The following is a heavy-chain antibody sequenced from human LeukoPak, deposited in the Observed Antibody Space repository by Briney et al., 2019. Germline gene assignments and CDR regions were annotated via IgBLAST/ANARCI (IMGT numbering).Heavy chain of an antibody. CDR3: ARGSIVGATFDYFDY. CDR1: GCTFTGYY. V-gene: IGHV1-2*02. J-gene: IGHJ4*02. D-gene: IGHD1-26*01. CDR2: INPNSGGT. Sequence: ASVKVSCKASGCTFTGYYIHWVRQAPGQRLEWMGWINPNSGGTNYAQKFQGRVTMTRDTSISAAYMDLSRLRSDDTAVYYCARGSIVGATFDYFDYWGQGTLVTVSS.